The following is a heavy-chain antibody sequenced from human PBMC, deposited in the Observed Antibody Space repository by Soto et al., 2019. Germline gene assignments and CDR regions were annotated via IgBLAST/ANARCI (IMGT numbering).Heavy chain of an antibody. CDR2: MNHGGTT. CDR3: ARGVYCSSTSCYWGMDV. CDR1: GGSFSDYY. D-gene: IGHD2-2*01. J-gene: IGHJ6*02. Sequence: PSETLSLTCAVYGGSFSDYYWSWIRQPPGKGLEWIGEMNHGGTTNYNPSLKSRVTLSVDTSKNQFSLKLNSVTAADTAVYYCARGVYCSSTSCYWGMDVWGQGTTVTVSS. V-gene: IGHV4-34*01.